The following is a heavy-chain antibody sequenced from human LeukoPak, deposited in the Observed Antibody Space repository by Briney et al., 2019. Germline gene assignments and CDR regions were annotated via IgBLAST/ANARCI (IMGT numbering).Heavy chain of an antibody. J-gene: IGHJ4*02. V-gene: IGHV4-30-2*01. D-gene: IGHD6-19*01. Sequence: SETLSLTCIVSGGSISSGGYYWSWIRQPPGKGLEWIGYIYHSGSTYYNPSLKSRVTISVDRSKNQFSLKLSSVTAADTAVYYCARDPIAVAGGGRGSDYWGQGTLVTVSS. CDR2: IYHSGST. CDR1: GGSISSGGYY. CDR3: ARDPIAVAGGGRGSDY.